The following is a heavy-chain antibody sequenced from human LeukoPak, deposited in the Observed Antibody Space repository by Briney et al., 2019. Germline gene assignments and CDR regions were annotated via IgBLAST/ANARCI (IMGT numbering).Heavy chain of an antibody. V-gene: IGHV3-23*01. CDR2: ISGSGGST. Sequence: GGSLKLSCAASGFTFSSYAMSWVRQAPGKGLEGVSSISGSGGSTYYADSAKGRFTISRDHSKNTVYLQMNSLRAEDTAVYYCAKDYVWGSYRYDAFDIWGQGTMVTVSS. CDR1: GFTFSSYA. D-gene: IGHD3-16*02. J-gene: IGHJ3*02. CDR3: AKDYVWGSYRYDAFDI.